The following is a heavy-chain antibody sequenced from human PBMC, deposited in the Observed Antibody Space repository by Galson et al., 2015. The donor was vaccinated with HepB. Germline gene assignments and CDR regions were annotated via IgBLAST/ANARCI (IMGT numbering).Heavy chain of an antibody. CDR1: GGTFGSYA. CDR2: IIPILGIA. J-gene: IGHJ4*02. D-gene: IGHD6-6*01. V-gene: IGHV1-69*04. CDR3: ARGVGYSSSSGELDY. Sequence: SVTVSCKASGGTFGSYAISWVRQAPGQGLEWMGRIIPILGIANYAQKFQGRVTITADKSTSTAYMELSSLRSEDTAVYYCARGVGYSSSSGELDYWGQGTLVTVSS.